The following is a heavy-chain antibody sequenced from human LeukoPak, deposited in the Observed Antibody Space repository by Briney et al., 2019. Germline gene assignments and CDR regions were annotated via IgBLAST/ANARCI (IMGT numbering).Heavy chain of an antibody. J-gene: IGHJ4*02. Sequence: SETLSLTCTVSDGSISSGSYYWSWIRQPPGKGLEWIGYIYYSGSTNYNPSLKSRVTISVDTSKNQFSLKLSSVTAADTAVYYCAREGDYSLDYWGQGTLVTVSS. CDR3: AREGDYSLDY. CDR2: IYYSGST. CDR1: DGSISSGSYY. V-gene: IGHV4-61*01. D-gene: IGHD4-17*01.